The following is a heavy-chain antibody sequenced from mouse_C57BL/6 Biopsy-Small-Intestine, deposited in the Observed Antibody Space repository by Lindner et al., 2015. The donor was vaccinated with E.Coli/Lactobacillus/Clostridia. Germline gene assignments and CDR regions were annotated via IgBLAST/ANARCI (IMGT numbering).Heavy chain of an antibody. D-gene: IGHD1-2*01. V-gene: IGHV1-84*01. Sequence: SVKVSCKTSGYTFTDCYIQWVRQAPGQGLEWVGWINTKAGDTHKAQKFRGRVGMTRETSISTVFMQLISLTSDGTAIYYCARGSRHSAAWFGAFHIWGQGTTVIAS. CDR2: INTKAGDT. CDR1: GYTFTDCY. J-gene: IGHJ1*01. CDR3: ARGSRHSAAWFGAFHI.